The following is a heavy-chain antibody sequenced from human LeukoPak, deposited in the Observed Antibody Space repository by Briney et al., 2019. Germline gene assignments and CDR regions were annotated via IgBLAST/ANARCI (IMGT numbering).Heavy chain of an antibody. Sequence: KTSETLSLTCTVSGGSIRSSYYYWGWIRQPPGKGLEWIGSIYDSGSTYYNPSLKSRVTISVDTSKNQFSLKLSSVTAADTAVYYCARDPVAAAGTSKGDYWGQGTLVTVSS. J-gene: IGHJ4*02. CDR1: GGSIRSSYYY. CDR3: ARDPVAAAGTSKGDY. CDR2: IYDSGST. D-gene: IGHD6-13*01. V-gene: IGHV4-39*07.